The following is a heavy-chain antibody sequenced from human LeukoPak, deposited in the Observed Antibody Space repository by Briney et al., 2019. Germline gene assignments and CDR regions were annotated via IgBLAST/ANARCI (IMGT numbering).Heavy chain of an antibody. CDR2: ISAYNGNT. Sequence: ASVKASCKASGYTFTSYGISWVRQAPGQGLEWMGWISAYNGNTNYAQKLQGRVTMSTHTSTSIPSMEVRSLRSDDTGVYYCARVEGSGQKGYWGQGTLVTVSS. CDR3: ARVEGSGQKGY. J-gene: IGHJ4*02. V-gene: IGHV1-18*01. CDR1: GYTFTSYG. D-gene: IGHD6-19*01.